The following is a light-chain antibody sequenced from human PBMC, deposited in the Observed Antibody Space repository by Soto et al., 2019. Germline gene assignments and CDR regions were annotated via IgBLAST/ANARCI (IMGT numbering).Light chain of an antibody. CDR3: QQHNQWPIT. J-gene: IGKJ5*01. V-gene: IGKV3D-15*01. Sequence: EIVLTQSPGTLSLSPWELVTLSFMAGQIVTSSQLAWYQQKPGQAPRLLIYYISTRATGIPARFSGSGSGTEFTLTINSLQSEDSAVYYCQQHNQWPITFGQGTRLEIK. CDR1: QIVTSS. CDR2: YIS.